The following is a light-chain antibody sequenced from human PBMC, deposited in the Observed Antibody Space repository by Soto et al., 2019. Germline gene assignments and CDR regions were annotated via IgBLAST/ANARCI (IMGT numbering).Light chain of an antibody. CDR2: HAS. Sequence: EVVLTQSAGTVSLSPGERATLSCRASQSVLAWFQQKPGQAPRLLTYHASKKTTGIPARFSGSGSGTEFTLTVDRLEPEDFAVYYCQQRSNWPITFGQGTRLEIK. V-gene: IGKV3-11*01. J-gene: IGKJ5*01. CDR3: QQRSNWPIT. CDR1: QSV.